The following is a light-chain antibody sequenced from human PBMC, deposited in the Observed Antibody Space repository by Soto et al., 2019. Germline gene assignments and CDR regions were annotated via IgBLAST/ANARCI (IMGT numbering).Light chain of an antibody. CDR2: GAS. CDR3: RQYGRSLEFA. J-gene: IGKJ4*01. Sequence: IVLTQSPGTLSLSPGERATLSCRDSQTVSNNFLAWYQEKPGRGPRLLIYGASTRATGIPDRFSGSGSGTDFTLTISRLDPEDFAVYYCRQYGRSLEFAVGGGTKVEIK. CDR1: QTVSNNF. V-gene: IGKV3-20*01.